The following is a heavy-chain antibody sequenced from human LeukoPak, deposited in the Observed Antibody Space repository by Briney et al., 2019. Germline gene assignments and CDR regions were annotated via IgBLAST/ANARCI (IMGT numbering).Heavy chain of an antibody. J-gene: IGHJ5*02. Sequence: SQTLSLTCTVSGGSISSGSYYWSWIRQPAGKGLEWIGRIYTSGSTDYNPSLKSRVTISLDTSKNQCSLKLNSVTAADTAVYYCAREERFSYNWFDPWGQGTLVTVSS. CDR3: AREERFSYNWFDP. D-gene: IGHD3-3*01. V-gene: IGHV4-61*02. CDR1: GGSISSGSYY. CDR2: IYTSGST.